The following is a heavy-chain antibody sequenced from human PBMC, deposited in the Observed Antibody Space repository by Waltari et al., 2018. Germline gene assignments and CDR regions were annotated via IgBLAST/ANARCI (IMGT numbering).Heavy chain of an antibody. Sequence: EVQLVESGGGLVQPGGSLRLSCAASGFSVSGVYMTWVRQAPGKGLQWVSILYSGGSTYYADSVKGRFTISRDNSKNTVFLQMNSLRVDDTAVYYCARPVGNETWGQGTLVTVSS. D-gene: IGHD1-26*01. CDR1: GFSVSGVY. CDR2: LYSGGST. CDR3: ARPVGNET. J-gene: IGHJ5*02. V-gene: IGHV3-53*01.